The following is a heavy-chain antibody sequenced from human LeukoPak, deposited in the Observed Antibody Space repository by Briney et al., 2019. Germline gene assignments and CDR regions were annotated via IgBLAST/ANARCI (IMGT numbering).Heavy chain of an antibody. V-gene: IGHV3-33*01. J-gene: IGHJ4*02. CDR2: IWYDGSNK. D-gene: IGHD1-26*01. CDR1: GFTFSSYG. CDR3: ARDPGGSGSYPYGGFDY. Sequence: PGGSLRLSCAASGFTFSSYGMHWVRQAPGKGLEWVAVIWYDGSNKYYADSVKGRFTISRDNSKNTLYLQMNSLRAEDTAVYYCARDPGGSGSYPYGGFDYWGQGTLVTVSS.